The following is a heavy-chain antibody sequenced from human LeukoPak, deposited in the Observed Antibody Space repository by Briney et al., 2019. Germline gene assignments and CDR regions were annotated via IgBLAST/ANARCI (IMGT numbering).Heavy chain of an antibody. CDR2: SSPTGDIT. D-gene: IGHD2-21*01. J-gene: IGHJ4*02. CDR1: GGCLSGNY. CDR3: ARVPDFIARPCDS. Sequence: SETLTLTCAVYGGCLSGNYWTLIRQTPGRGLEWIGESSPTGDITGYNPSLRGRATISVDSSKKQFSLKLTSVTAADTGVYYCARVPDFIARPCDSWGPGTLVTVSS. V-gene: IGHV4-34*01.